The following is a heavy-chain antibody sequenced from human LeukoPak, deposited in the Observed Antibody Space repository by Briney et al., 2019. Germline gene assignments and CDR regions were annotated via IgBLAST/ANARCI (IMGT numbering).Heavy chain of an antibody. Sequence: GGSLRLSCAASGFSFNSSAMSWVRRAPGKGLGWVSVIVGGGETTYYADSVKGRFTISRDNSKNTLYLQLTSLRVDDTAVYYCAKVATWTYFDSWGQGTLVTVS. J-gene: IGHJ4*02. V-gene: IGHV3-23*01. CDR1: GFSFNSSA. D-gene: IGHD3/OR15-3a*01. CDR2: IVGGGETT. CDR3: AKVATWTYFDS.